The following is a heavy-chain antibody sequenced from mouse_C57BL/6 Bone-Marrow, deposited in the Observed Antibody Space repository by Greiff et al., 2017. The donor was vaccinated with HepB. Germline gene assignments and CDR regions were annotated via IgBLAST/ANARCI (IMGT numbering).Heavy chain of an antibody. CDR1: GYTFPSYG. Sequence: VQLQQSGAELARPGASVKLSCKASGYTFPSYGISWVKQRTGQGLEWIGELYPRSGNTYYNEKFKGKATLTADESSSTAYMELRSLTSEDSAVYFCATTMVTTLFFDYWGQGTTLTGSS. D-gene: IGHD2-2*01. J-gene: IGHJ2*01. CDR2: LYPRSGNT. CDR3: ATTMVTTLFFDY. V-gene: IGHV1-81*01.